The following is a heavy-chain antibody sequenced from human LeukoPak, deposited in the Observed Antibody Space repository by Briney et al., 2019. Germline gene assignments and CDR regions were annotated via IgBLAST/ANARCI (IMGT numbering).Heavy chain of an antibody. CDR1: GFTFRNYW. Sequence: PGGSLRLSCAVSGFTFRNYWMAWVRQAPGKGLEWVANINQDGSQTYYVDSVRGRFTISRDNAQNSLYLEVNTLRAEDTAVYYCASEGQLVRQYIYWGQGTLVTVSS. J-gene: IGHJ4*02. CDR3: ASEGQLVRQYIY. D-gene: IGHD4-11*01. CDR2: INQDGSQT. V-gene: IGHV3-7*01.